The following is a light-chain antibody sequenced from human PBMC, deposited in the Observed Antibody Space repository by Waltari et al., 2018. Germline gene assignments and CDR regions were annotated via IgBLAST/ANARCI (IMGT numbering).Light chain of an antibody. CDR2: VNSDGSH. V-gene: IGLV4-69*01. CDR3: ETGGHGTWV. Sequence: QLVVTQSPSVSAALGASVKLTCTLSRGHRGNVIARLQQHPEKGPRYLMKVNSDGSHSKGDEIPDRFSGSSSGAERYLTISNVQSEDEADYYCETGGHGTWVFGGGTRLTVL. J-gene: IGLJ3*02. CDR1: RGHRGNV.